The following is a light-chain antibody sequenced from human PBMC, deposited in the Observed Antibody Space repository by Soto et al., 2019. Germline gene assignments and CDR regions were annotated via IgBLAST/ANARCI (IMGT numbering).Light chain of an antibody. J-gene: IGKJ1*01. CDR3: LQADTFPIT. V-gene: IGKV1-9*01. CDR1: HDISTF. Sequence: DIQLTQSPSLLSASIGDRVTITCRASHDISTFLAWYQQKPGKAPKLLIYEASTLQSGVPSRFAGNGSGTSFTLTITSLQPEDFATYYCLQADTFPITFGQGTKVDI. CDR2: EAS.